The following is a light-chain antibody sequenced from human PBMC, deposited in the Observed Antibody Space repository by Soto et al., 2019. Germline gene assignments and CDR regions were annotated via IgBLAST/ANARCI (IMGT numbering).Light chain of an antibody. CDR1: QSISSRY. V-gene: IGKV3-11*01. CDR3: QQRSNWPPTIT. J-gene: IGKJ5*01. CDR2: DAS. Sequence: EIVLTQSPGTLSLSPGERATLSCRASQSISSRYLAWYQQKPGQAPRLLIYDASNRATGIPARFSGSGSGTDFTLTISSLEPEDFAVYYCQQRSNWPPTITFGQGTRLE.